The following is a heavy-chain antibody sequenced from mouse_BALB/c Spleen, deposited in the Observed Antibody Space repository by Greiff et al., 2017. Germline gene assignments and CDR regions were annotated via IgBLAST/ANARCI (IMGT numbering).Heavy chain of an antibody. V-gene: IGHV2-9*02. D-gene: IGHD1-1*01. CDR1: GFSLTSYG. CDR2: IWAGGST. Sequence: VMLVESGPGLVAPSQSLSITCTVSGFSLTSYGVHWVRQPPGKGLEWLGVIWAGGSTNYNSALMSRLSISKDNSKSQVFLKMNSLQTDDTAMYYCARTYYYGSSSPFAYWGQGTLVTVSA. CDR3: ARTYYYGSSSPFAY. J-gene: IGHJ3*01.